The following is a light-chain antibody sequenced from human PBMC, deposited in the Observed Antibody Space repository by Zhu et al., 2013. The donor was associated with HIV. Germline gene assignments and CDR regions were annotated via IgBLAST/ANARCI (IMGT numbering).Light chain of an antibody. CDR3: QSYDSSLSGSV. CDR1: SSNIGSNY. CDR2: DND. J-gene: IGLJ2*01. Sequence: QSVLTQPPSVSAAPGQKVTISCSGSSSNIGSNYVSWYQQLPGTAPKLLIYDNDKRPSGIPDRFSGSKSGASATLGITGLQTGEEADYYCQSYDSSLSGSVFGGGTKLTVL. V-gene: IGLV1-51*01.